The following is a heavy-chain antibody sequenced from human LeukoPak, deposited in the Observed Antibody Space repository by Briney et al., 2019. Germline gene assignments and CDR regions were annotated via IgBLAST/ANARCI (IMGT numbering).Heavy chain of an antibody. CDR2: ISGSGGST. D-gene: IGHD5-24*01. CDR3: AKAPNRDGYNGRK. J-gene: IGHJ4*02. CDR1: GFIFSSYG. Sequence: GGSLRLSCEASGFIFSSYGFHWVRQAPGKGLEWVSAISGSGGSTYYADSVKGRFTISRDNSKNTLYLQMNSLRAEDTAVYYCAKAPNRDGYNGRKWGQGTLVTVSS. V-gene: IGHV3-23*01.